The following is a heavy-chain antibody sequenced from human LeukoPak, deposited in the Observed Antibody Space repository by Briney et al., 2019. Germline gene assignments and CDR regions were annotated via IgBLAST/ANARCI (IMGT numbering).Heavy chain of an antibody. Sequence: KPGESLKISRKGSGYSFTSYWIGWVRQMPGKGLEWMGIIFPDNSDTRDSPSFQGQVTISADKSISTAYLQWSSLKASDTAMYYCASSRAGHFDYWGQGTLVIASS. D-gene: IGHD6-13*01. CDR3: ASSRAGHFDY. V-gene: IGHV5-51*03. CDR2: IFPDNSDT. J-gene: IGHJ4*02. CDR1: GYSFTSYW.